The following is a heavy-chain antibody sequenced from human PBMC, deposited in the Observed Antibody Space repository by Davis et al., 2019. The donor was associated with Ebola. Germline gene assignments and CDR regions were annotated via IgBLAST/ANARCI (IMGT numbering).Heavy chain of an antibody. J-gene: IGHJ6*03. Sequence: ASVKVSCKASGYTFTSYYMHWVRQAPGQGLEWMGIINPSGGSTSYAQKFQGRVTMTRDTSTSTVYMELSSLRSEDTAVYYCARDWKDIVVVPAAIRVDHYYYYYYMDVWGKGTTVTVSS. D-gene: IGHD2-2*02. CDR1: GYTFTSYY. CDR3: ARDWKDIVVVPAAIRVDHYYYYYYMDV. CDR2: INPSGGST. V-gene: IGHV1-46*01.